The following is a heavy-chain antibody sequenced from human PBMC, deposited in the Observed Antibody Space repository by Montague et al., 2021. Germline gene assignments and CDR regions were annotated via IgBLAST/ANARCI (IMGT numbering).Heavy chain of an antibody. CDR3: ARGAAY. CDR2: IKPDGSEQ. V-gene: IGHV3-7*04. Sequence: SLRLSCAASGFTFGNYWMSWVRQVPGKGLEWVANIKPDGSEQYCVDSVKGRFTISRDNAKNSLNLQMNSLRDEDTAVYFCARGAAYWGQGTLVTVS. J-gene: IGHJ4*02. CDR1: GFTFGNYW.